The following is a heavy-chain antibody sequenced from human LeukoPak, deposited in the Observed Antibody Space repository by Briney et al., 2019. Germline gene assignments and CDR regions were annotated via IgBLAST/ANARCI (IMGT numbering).Heavy chain of an antibody. Sequence: PSETLSLTCAVYDGSFSGYYWSWIRQPPGKGLEWIGEINHSGSTNYNPSLKSRVTISVDTSKNLFSLNLKLTSVTAADTAVYYCARGGSGYDWFDPWGQGTLVTVSS. J-gene: IGHJ5*02. CDR2: INHSGST. V-gene: IGHV4-34*01. D-gene: IGHD5-12*01. CDR1: DGSFSGYY. CDR3: ARGGSGYDWFDP.